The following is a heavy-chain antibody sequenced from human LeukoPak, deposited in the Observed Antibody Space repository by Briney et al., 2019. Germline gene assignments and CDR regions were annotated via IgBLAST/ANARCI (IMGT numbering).Heavy chain of an antibody. V-gene: IGHV3-30-3*01. CDR1: GFTFSSYA. Sequence: GRSLRLSCAASGFTFSSYAMHWVRQAPGKGLEWVAVISYDGSNKYYADSVKGRFTISRDNSKNTLYLQMNSLRAEDTAVYYCARVVATMNSYFDYWGQGTLVTVSS. CDR2: ISYDGSNK. J-gene: IGHJ4*02. CDR3: ARVVATMNSYFDY. D-gene: IGHD5-24*01.